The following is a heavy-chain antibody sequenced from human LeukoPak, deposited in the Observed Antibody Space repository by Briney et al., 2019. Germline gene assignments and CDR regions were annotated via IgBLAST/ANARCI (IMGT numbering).Heavy chain of an antibody. CDR1: GGSISSSSYY. CDR2: IYYSGST. Sequence: SETLSLTCTVSGGSISSSSYYWGWIRQPPGKGLEWIGSIYYSGSTYYNPSLKSRVTISVDTSKNQLSLKLSSVTAADTAVYYCASFRCGGDCSLYYYGMDVWGQGTTVTVSS. D-gene: IGHD2-21*02. CDR3: ASFRCGGDCSLYYYGMDV. J-gene: IGHJ6*02. V-gene: IGHV4-39*01.